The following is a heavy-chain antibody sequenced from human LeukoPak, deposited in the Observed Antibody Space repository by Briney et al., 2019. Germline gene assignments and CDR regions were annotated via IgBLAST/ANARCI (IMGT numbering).Heavy chain of an antibody. V-gene: IGHV3-23*01. D-gene: IGHD6-19*01. CDR2: ISGSGGST. Sequence: GGSLRLPFAASGFTFSSYWMGWVRQAPGKGLEWVSAISGSGGSTYYADSVKGRFTISRDNSKNTLYLQMNSLRAEDTAVYYCAKIGWSSDYWGQGTLVTVSS. CDR1: GFTFSSYW. J-gene: IGHJ4*02. CDR3: AKIGWSSDY.